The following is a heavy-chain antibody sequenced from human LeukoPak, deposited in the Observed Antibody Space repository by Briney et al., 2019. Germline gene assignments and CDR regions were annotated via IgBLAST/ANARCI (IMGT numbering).Heavy chain of an antibody. J-gene: IGHJ5*02. CDR2: ISSSGSTI. CDR1: GFTFSSYE. V-gene: IGHV3-48*03. Sequence: GGSLRLSCAASGFTFSSYEMNWVRQAPGKGLEWVSYISSSGSTIYYADSVKGRFTISRDNAKNSLYLQMNSLRAEDTAVYYCVREGGSDWYSGWFDPWGQGTLVTVSS. CDR3: VREGGSDWYSGWFDP. D-gene: IGHD6-19*01.